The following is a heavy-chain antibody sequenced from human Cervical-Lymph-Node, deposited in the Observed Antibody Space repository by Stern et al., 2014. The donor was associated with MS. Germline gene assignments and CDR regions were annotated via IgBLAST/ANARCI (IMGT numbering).Heavy chain of an antibody. CDR1: GYIFTGYY. V-gene: IGHV1-2*02. J-gene: IGHJ6*02. Sequence: QMQLVPSGAEVKKPGASVKVSCKTSGYIFTGYYIHWVRQAPGQGLEWMAWINPNTGGTTYAQKFQGRFTMSRDTAISTAYVELSSLTSDDTAVYYCARDQRGITIFGVVTDYYYLGMDVWGQGTTVTVSS. CDR3: ARDQRGITIFGVVTDYYYLGMDV. D-gene: IGHD3-3*01. CDR2: INPNTGGT.